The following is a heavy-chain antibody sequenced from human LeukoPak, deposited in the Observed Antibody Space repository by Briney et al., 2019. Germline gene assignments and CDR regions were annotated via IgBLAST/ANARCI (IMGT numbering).Heavy chain of an antibody. Sequence: SETLSLTCTVSNFSISSGYYWGWIRQPPGKGLEWIGSIHHSGNTYYNPSLKSRVTMSVDTSKNHFSLRLSSVTAADTAVYYCARDVLYCSGGSCPHWFDPWGQGTLVTVSS. V-gene: IGHV4-38-2*02. D-gene: IGHD2-15*01. CDR1: NFSISSGYY. CDR3: ARDVLYCSGGSCPHWFDP. CDR2: IHHSGNT. J-gene: IGHJ5*02.